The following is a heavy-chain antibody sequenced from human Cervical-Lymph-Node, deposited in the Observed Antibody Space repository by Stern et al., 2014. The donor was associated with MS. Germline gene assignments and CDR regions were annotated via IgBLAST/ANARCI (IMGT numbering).Heavy chain of an antibody. J-gene: IGHJ4*02. V-gene: IGHV1-69*01. Sequence: QVQLVQSGAEVKQPGSSMKVSCKASGGTFRSIEISWVRQAPGQGLEWLGGISPLFGTTNYAQQVQGRVTIVADESTNTVNMELSRLRSEDTAVYYCVRDQGGIAASWGQGTLVTVSS. CDR3: VRDQGGIAAS. CDR2: ISPLFGTT. D-gene: IGHD6-13*01. CDR1: GGTFRSIE.